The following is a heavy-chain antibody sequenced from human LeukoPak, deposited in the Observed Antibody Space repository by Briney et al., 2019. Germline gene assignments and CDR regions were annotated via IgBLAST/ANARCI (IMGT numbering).Heavy chain of an antibody. CDR2: ISNDGST. Sequence: SETLSLTCTASGASVRSCCWNWLRQPPGKGLEWIGYISNDGSTNYNSSLKSRVTISVVTSKNQFSLWLRSVTAAAAAVYDCESRALAYWYFYLWGRGTLVTVSS. D-gene: IGHD3-16*01. CDR1: GASVRSCC. V-gene: IGHV4-59*08. CDR3: ESRALAYWYFYL. J-gene: IGHJ2*01.